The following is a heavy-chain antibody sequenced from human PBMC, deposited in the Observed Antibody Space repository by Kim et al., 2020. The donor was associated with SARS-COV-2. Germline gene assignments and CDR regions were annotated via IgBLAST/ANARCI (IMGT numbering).Heavy chain of an antibody. V-gene: IGHV1-3*01. D-gene: IGHD3-10*01. CDR3: ARERTRVGAYYYGSGSHNWFDP. CDR1: GYTFTSYA. Sequence: ASVKVSCKASGYTFTSYAMHWVRQAPGQRLEWMGWINAGNGNTKYSQKFQGRVTITRDTSASTAYMELSSLRSEDTAVYYCARERTRVGAYYYGSGSHNWFDPWGQGTLVTVSS. J-gene: IGHJ5*02. CDR2: INAGNGNT.